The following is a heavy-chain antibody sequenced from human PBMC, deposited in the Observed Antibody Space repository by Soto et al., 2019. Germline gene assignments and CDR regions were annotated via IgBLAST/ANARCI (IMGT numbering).Heavy chain of an antibody. J-gene: IGHJ6*03. CDR1: GFNFSVYS. CDR3: ARVERYTGPYYYYYLYV. V-gene: IGHV3-21*01. CDR2: ISRYTSYA. Sequence: GGSLRLSCAASGFNFSVYSMNWVRQAPGKGLEWVLSISRYTSYAYYADSLKGRFTISRDNAKNSLYLQVNSLRAEDTAVYYCARVERYTGPYYYYYLYVWSKGTTVPGSS. D-gene: IGHD3-16*02.